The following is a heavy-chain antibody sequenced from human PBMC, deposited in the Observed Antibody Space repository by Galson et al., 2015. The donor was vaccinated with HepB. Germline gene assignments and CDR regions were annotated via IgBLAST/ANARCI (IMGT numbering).Heavy chain of an antibody. V-gene: IGHV3-69-1*01. CDR3: ARGFRPTMVRDAFDV. CDR2: MSDIGTI. Sequence: SLRLSCATSGFNFNKYEMNWVRQAPGKGLEWVSYMSDIGTIHYAGSVKGRFTISRDNAKNSAHLQMNSLRVEDTAMYYCARGFRPTMVRDAFDVWGQGTMVTVSS. CDR1: GFNFNKYE. J-gene: IGHJ3*01. D-gene: IGHD3-10*01.